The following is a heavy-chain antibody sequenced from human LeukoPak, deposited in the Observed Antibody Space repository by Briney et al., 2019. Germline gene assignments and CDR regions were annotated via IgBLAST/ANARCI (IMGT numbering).Heavy chain of an antibody. Sequence: GGSLRLSCAASGFTFSDFSMHWVRQAPGKGLEWVSSISSGSTYIYSADSLKGRFTISRDNAKKSLYLQMNSLRDEDSAVYHCTRGPTLIGVAGTWPLDYWGQGTLVTASS. J-gene: IGHJ4*02. CDR2: ISSGSTYI. CDR3: TRGPTLIGVAGTWPLDY. V-gene: IGHV3-21*01. CDR1: GFTFSDFS. D-gene: IGHD6-19*01.